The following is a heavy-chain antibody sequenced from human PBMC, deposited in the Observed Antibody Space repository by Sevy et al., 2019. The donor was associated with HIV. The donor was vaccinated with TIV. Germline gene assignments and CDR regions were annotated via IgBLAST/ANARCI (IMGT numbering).Heavy chain of an antibody. CDR1: GFTFSSYG. J-gene: IGHJ4*02. CDR2: IWYDGSSK. V-gene: IGHV3-33*06. Sequence: GGSLRLSCAASGFTFSSYGMHWVRQAPGKGLEWVALIWYDGSSKYYADSVKGRFTISRDNSKNTLYLQMNSLRAEDTAVYYCAKDWQIENYWGQGTLVTVSS. CDR3: AKDWQIENY.